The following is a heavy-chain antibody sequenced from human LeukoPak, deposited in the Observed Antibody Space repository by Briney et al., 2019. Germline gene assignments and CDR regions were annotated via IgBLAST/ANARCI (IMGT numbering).Heavy chain of an antibody. Sequence: SETLSLTCAVSGESFSGHYWSWIRQTPGKGLEWIGEVNHSGSTNYNPSLKSRVTISIDTSKNQFSLKLSSVTAADTAVYYCARGGYSYPNWFDPWGQGTLVTVSS. CDR2: VNHSGST. D-gene: IGHD5-18*01. V-gene: IGHV4-34*01. CDR1: GESFSGHY. J-gene: IGHJ5*02. CDR3: ARGGYSYPNWFDP.